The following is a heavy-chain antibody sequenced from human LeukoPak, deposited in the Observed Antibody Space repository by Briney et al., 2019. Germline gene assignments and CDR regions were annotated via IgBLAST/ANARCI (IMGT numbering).Heavy chain of an antibody. Sequence: GGSLRLSCAAAGFTFSNYAMTWVRQAPGKGLEWVSSISGSGGSTYYADSVKGRFTISRDNSKNTLYLQMYSLGAEDTAVYYCAKVEGASKASVYWGQGALVTVSS. CDR2: ISGSGGST. D-gene: IGHD1-1*01. CDR1: GFTFSNYA. V-gene: IGHV3-23*01. CDR3: AKVEGASKASVY. J-gene: IGHJ4*02.